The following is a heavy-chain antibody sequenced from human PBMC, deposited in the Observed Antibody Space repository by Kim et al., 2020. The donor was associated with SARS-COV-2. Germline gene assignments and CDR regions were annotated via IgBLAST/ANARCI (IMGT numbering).Heavy chain of an antibody. CDR1: GASITSSDSY. CDR2: IYHGRSGSGIT. V-gene: IGHV4-39*01. D-gene: IGHD3-3*01. CDR3: ARGYYEFWSGHYISFYFDD. Sequence: SETLSLTCTVSGASITSSDSYWSWFRQPPGKGLEWIGNIYHGRSGSGITAYTASLKSRVTISIDTSKNQFSLKLTSVTAADTAVYFCARGYYEFWSGHYISFYFDDWGQGALVAVSS. J-gene: IGHJ4*02.